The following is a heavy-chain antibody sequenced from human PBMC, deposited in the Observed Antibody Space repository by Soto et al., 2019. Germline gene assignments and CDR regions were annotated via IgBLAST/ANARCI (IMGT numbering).Heavy chain of an antibody. CDR2: VSANNGNT. V-gene: IGHV1-18*01. CDR1: GYTFTSYD. Sequence: ASVKVSCKASGYTFTSYDINWVRQVTGQGLEWMGWVSANNGNTEYAQKLQGRVTMTTDTSTSTAYMELRSLRSDDTAVYYCARALTPSDHWGQGTLVTVSS. J-gene: IGHJ4*02. CDR3: ARALTPSDH. D-gene: IGHD3-9*01.